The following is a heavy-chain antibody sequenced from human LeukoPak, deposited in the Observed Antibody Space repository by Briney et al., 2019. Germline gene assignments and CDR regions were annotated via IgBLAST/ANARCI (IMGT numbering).Heavy chain of an antibody. J-gene: IGHJ3*02. CDR2: IYYSGTT. CDR3: ARHRYYDSWVHTGAFDI. CDR1: GDSITSRTYY. V-gene: IGHV4-39*01. D-gene: IGHD3-3*01. Sequence: PSETLSLTCTVTGDSITSRTYYWAWIRQPAGKGLEWIGTIYYSGTTYYNPSLKSRVTISLDTSSNQLSLGLTSVIAMDTAIYYCARHRYYDSWVHTGAFDIWGRGTTVTVSS.